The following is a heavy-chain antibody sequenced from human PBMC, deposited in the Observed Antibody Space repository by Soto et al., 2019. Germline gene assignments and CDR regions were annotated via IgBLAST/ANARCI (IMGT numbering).Heavy chain of an antibody. CDR1: GFTFSSYA. J-gene: IGHJ4*02. V-gene: IGHV3-23*01. CDR2: ISGSGGST. CDR3: AKGRGPHYDFWSGYLYDY. D-gene: IGHD3-3*01. Sequence: EVQLLESGGGLVQPGGSLRLSCAASGFTFSSYAMSWVRQAPGKGLEWVSAISGSGGSTYYADSVKGRFTISRDNSKNKLYLQMNSLRAEDTAVYYCAKGRGPHYDFWSGYLYDYWGQGTLVTVSS.